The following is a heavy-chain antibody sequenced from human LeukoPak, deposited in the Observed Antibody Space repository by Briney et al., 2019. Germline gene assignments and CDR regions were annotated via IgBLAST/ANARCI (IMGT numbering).Heavy chain of an antibody. D-gene: IGHD3-22*01. V-gene: IGHV4-4*07. Sequence: PSETLSLTCTVSGGSISSYYWSWIRQPAGKGLEWIGRIYTSGSTNYNPSLKSRVTMSVDTSKNQFSLKLSSVTAADTAVYYCARETYYYDSSGYSVNDYWGQGTPVTVSS. CDR1: GGSISSYY. CDR3: ARETYYYDSSGYSVNDY. CDR2: IYTSGST. J-gene: IGHJ4*02.